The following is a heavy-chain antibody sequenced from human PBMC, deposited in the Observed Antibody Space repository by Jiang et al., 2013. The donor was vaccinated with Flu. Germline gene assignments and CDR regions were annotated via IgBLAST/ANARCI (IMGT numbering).Heavy chain of an antibody. D-gene: IGHD2-21*02. V-gene: IGHV4-59*08. CDR3: ARQVTATLIDY. CDR1: GGSISSYY. J-gene: IGHJ4*02. Sequence: TCTVSGGSISSYYWSWIRQPPGKGLEWIGYIYYSGSTNYNPSLKSRVTISVDTSKNQFSLKLSSVTAADTAVYYCARQVTATLIDYWGQGTLVTVSS. CDR2: IYYSGST.